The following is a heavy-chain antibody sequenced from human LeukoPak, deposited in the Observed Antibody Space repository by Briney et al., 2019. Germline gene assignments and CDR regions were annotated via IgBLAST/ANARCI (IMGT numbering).Heavy chain of an antibody. Sequence: GGSLRLSCEASGFTFSTYGMHWVRQAPGKGLEWVAVISYDGSNKYYADSVTGRFTISRDNSKNTLYLQMNSLRAEDTAVYYCAKAGGMVRGVRDGMDVWGQGTTVTVSS. CDR3: AKAGGMVRGVRDGMDV. J-gene: IGHJ6*02. CDR1: GFTFSTYG. CDR2: ISYDGSNK. V-gene: IGHV3-30*18. D-gene: IGHD3-10*01.